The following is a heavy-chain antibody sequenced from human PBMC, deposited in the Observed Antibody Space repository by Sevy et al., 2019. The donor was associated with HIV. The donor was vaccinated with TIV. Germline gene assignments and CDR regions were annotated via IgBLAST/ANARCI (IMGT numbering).Heavy chain of an antibody. V-gene: IGHV4-34*01. D-gene: IGHD3-10*01. CDR2: INHSGST. CDR1: GGSFSGYY. Sequence: SEILSLTCAVYGGSFSGYYWSWIRQPPGKGLEWIGEINHSGSTNYNPSLKSRVTITVDTSKNQFSLKLSPVTAADTAVYYCARLKGMLRGVMFYYYYYMDVWGKGPTVTVSS. CDR3: ARLKGMLRGVMFYYYYYMDV. J-gene: IGHJ6*03.